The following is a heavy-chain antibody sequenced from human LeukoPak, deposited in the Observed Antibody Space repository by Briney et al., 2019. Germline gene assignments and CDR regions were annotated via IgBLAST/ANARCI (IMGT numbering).Heavy chain of an antibody. D-gene: IGHD3-22*01. Sequence: GASVKVSCKASGYTFTSYYMHWVRQAPGQGLEWMGIINPSGGSTSYAQKFQGRVTMTRDMSTSTVYMELSSLRSEDTAVYYCARGDEADFYDSSGYYDDYWGQGTLVTVSS. CDR1: GYTFTSYY. V-gene: IGHV1-46*01. CDR2: INPSGGST. CDR3: ARGDEADFYDSSGYYDDY. J-gene: IGHJ4*02.